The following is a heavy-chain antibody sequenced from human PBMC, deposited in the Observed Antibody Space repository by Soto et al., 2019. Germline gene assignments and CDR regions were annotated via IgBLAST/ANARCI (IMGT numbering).Heavy chain of an antibody. V-gene: IGHV3-53*02. Sequence: EVQLVETGGGLIQPGGSLRLSCAASGFTVSNTYMTWVRQPPGKGLECVSVIYTAGGTNYADSVKGRFIISRDNSTNTLYLQMNRLRPEDTAVYYCARALQVAKGGFDPWGQGTLVTVSS. CDR2: IYTAGGT. D-gene: IGHD1-1*01. CDR3: ARALQVAKGGFDP. CDR1: GFTVSNTY. J-gene: IGHJ5*02.